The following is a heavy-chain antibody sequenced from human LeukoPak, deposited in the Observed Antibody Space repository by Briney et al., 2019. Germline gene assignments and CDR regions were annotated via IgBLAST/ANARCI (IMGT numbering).Heavy chain of an antibody. CDR2: ISGSGGST. D-gene: IGHD5-18*01. J-gene: IGHJ6*03. V-gene: IGHV3-23*01. CDR3: AKSRGYSYGKKHYYYYYMDV. Sequence: GGSLRLSCAASGFTFSSYAMSWVRQAPGKGLEWVSAISGSGGSTYYADSVKGRFTISRDNSKNTLYLQMNSLRAEDTAVYYCAKSRGYSYGKKHYYYYYMDVWGKGTTVTVSS. CDR1: GFTFSSYA.